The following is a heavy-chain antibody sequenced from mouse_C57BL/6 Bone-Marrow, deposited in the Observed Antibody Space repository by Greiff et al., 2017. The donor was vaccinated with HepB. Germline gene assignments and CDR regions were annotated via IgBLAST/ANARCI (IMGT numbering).Heavy chain of an antibody. D-gene: IGHD1-1*01. Sequence: EVQLMESGGGLVQPGGSLKLSCAASGFTFSDYYMYWVRQTPEKRLEWVAYISNGGGSTYYPDTVKGRFTISRDNAKNTLYLQMSRLKSEDTAMYYCASPITTVVARDYAMDYWGQGTSVTVSS. CDR1: GFTFSDYY. CDR2: ISNGGGST. CDR3: ASPITTVVARDYAMDY. J-gene: IGHJ4*01. V-gene: IGHV5-12*01.